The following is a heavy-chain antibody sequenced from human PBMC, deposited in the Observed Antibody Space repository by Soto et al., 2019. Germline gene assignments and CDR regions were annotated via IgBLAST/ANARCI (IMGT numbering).Heavy chain of an antibody. D-gene: IGHD4-17*01. CDR3: TKMPTVSGLSIFHFEH. J-gene: IGHJ4*02. Sequence: QVQLVQSGAEVRKPGSSVKVTCKASGGTFNSQVISWVRQAPGQGLEWMGGIIPIFGTTNYAEKFQGRVTITADTSASTAYMDLSSLRSEDTAVYYCTKMPTVSGLSIFHFEHWGQGTVFTVSS. CDR1: GGTFNSQV. V-gene: IGHV1-69*06. CDR2: IIPIFGTT.